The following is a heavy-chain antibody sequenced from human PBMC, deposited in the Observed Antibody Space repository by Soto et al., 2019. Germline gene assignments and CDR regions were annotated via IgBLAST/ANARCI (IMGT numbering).Heavy chain of an antibody. D-gene: IGHD1-26*01. J-gene: IGHJ4*02. CDR3: ARRYGGNFDY. CDR2: IYYSGST. V-gene: IGHV4-59*01. Sequence: SETLSLTCTVSGGSISSYYWGWIRQPPGKGLEWIGYIYYSGSTNYNPSLKSRVTISVDTSKNQFSLKLTSVTAADTAVYYCARRYGGNFDYWGEGTLVTVSS. CDR1: GGSISSYY.